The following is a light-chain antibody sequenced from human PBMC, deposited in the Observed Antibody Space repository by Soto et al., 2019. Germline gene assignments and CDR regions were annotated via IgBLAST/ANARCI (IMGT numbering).Light chain of an antibody. CDR2: DAS. J-gene: IGKJ1*01. CDR1: QSINNR. V-gene: IGKV1-5*01. Sequence: IQMTQSPSTLSASIGDRVTITCRASQSINNRLAWYQQMPGKAPNLLIYDASSLESGVPSRFRGSGSETEFTLTISGLQPDNFAQYYCQQFIDGWTCGQGTKEEIK. CDR3: QQFIDGWT.